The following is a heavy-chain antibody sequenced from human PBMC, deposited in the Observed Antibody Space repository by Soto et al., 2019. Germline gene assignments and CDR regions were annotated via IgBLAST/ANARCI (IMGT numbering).Heavy chain of an antibody. CDR1: GFTFSSYA. D-gene: IGHD3-3*01. V-gene: IGHV3-30-3*01. CDR2: ISYDGSNK. J-gene: IGHJ4*02. CDR3: ATGGDFWSGRLFHQNSCDY. Sequence: QVQLVESGGGVVQPGRSLRLSCAASGFTFSSYAMHWVAQAPGKGLARVAVISYDGSNKYYADSVKGRFTISRDNSKNTLYLQMNSLRAEDTAVYYGATGGDFWSGRLFHQNSCDYWGQGTLVTVSS.